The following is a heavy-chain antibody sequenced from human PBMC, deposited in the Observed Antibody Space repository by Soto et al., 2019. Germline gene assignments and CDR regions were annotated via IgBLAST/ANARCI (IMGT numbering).Heavy chain of an antibody. CDR3: AGGGFWSGYYSWFDP. D-gene: IGHD3-3*01. CDR2: IIPLFGTT. CDR1: GGTISNYA. Sequence: QVQLVQSGAEVKKPGSSVKVSCKTSGGTISNYAISWVRQAPGQGLEWMGGIIPLFGTTNYAQKFQGRVTTXXDXSXXTAYMELSSRGSEDTAVYYCAGGGFWSGYYSWFDPWGQGPLVTVSS. J-gene: IGHJ5*02. V-gene: IGHV1-69*12.